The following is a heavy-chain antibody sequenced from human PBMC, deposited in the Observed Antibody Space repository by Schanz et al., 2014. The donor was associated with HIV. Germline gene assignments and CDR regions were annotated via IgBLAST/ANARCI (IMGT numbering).Heavy chain of an antibody. Sequence: QVQLVQSGAEVKKPGASVKVSCKASGYTFTGYYMHWVRQAPGQGLEWMGWMNPNSGVTEDAQKFQGRVTMTRDTSISTAYMEVSRLRSYDTAVYYCARDRGSISWMGRAFDIWGQGTMVTVSS. D-gene: IGHD2-2*01. J-gene: IGHJ3*02. CDR1: GYTFTGYY. CDR3: ARDRGSISWMGRAFDI. V-gene: IGHV1-2*02. CDR2: MNPNSGVT.